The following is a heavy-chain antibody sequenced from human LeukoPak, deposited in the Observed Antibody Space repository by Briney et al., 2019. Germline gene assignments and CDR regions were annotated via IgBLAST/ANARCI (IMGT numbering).Heavy chain of an antibody. J-gene: IGHJ4*02. D-gene: IGHD5-24*01. CDR3: ARSHNVYFDY. CDR1: GYIFTTYN. CDR2: ISTSTGDT. V-gene: IGHV1-18*04. Sequence: ASVKVSCKPSGYIFTTYNLHWVRQAPGQGLEWMGWISTSTGDTDYARNLRGRVTMSTDASTGTAYMEQRRLRSDDTAVHYCARSHNVYFDYWGQGTLLTVTT.